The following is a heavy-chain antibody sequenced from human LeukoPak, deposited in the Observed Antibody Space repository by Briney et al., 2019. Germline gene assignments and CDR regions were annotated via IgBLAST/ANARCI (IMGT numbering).Heavy chain of an antibody. CDR3: ARHADYDFWSGPTSGFDP. CDR1: GGSISSYY. V-gene: IGHV4-59*08. CDR2: IYYSGST. D-gene: IGHD3-3*01. Sequence: SSETLSLTCTVFGGSISSYYWSWIRQPPGKGLEWIGYIYYSGSTNYNPSLKSRVTISVDTSKNQFSLKLSSVTAADTAVYYCARHADYDFWSGPTSGFDPWGQGTLVTVSS. J-gene: IGHJ5*02.